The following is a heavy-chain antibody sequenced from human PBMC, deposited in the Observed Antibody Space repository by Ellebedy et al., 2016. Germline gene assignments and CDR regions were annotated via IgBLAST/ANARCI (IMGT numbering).Heavy chain of an antibody. V-gene: IGHV4-31*03. D-gene: IGHD6-19*01. CDR2: IYYSGST. Sequence: SETLSLXSNVSGGSINSVGDYWSWIRQHPGKGLEWIGYIYYSGSTHYNPPLQSRVTISVDTSKNQFALKLSSVTAADTAVYYCARGKRGIAVVPHYMDVWGKGTTVTVSS. CDR1: GGSINSVGDY. J-gene: IGHJ6*03. CDR3: ARGKRGIAVVPHYMDV.